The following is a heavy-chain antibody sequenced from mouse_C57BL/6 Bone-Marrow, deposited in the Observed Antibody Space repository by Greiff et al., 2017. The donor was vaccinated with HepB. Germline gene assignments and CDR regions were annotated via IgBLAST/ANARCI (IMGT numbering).Heavy chain of an antibody. V-gene: IGHV8-12*01. J-gene: IGHJ1*03. Sequence: QVTLKESGPGILQSSQTLSLTCSFSGFSLSTSGMGVSWIRQPSGKGLEWLAHIYWDDDKRYNPSLKSRLTISKDTSRNQVFLKMTSVDTADTATYYCARREGIYYGNYWYFDVWGTGTTVTVSS. CDR2: IYWDDDK. CDR1: GFSLSTSGMG. CDR3: ARREGIYYGNYWYFDV. D-gene: IGHD2-1*01.